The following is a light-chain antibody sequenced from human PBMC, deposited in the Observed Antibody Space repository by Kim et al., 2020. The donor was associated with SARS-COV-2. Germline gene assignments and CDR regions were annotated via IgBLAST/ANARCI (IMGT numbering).Light chain of an antibody. J-gene: IGKJ5*01. V-gene: IGKV3-15*01. CDR1: QSVSSN. Sequence: EIVMTQSPATLSVSPGERATLSCRASQSVSSNLAWYQQKPGQAPRLLIYGASTRATGTPARFSGSGSGTEFTLTIRSLQSEDFAVYYCQEYNNWPPDTFGQGTRLEIK. CDR3: QEYNNWPPDT. CDR2: GAS.